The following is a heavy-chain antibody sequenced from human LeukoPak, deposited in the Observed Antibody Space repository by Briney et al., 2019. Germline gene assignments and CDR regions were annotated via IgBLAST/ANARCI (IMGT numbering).Heavy chain of an antibody. Sequence: PGGSLRLSCAASGFAFSSYSMNWVRQAPGKGLEWVSSISSSSNSIYYAGSVKGRFTISRDNAKNSLYLQMNSLRAEDTAVYYCAGDGSGSYWWYGMDVWGQGTTVTVSS. D-gene: IGHD3-10*01. CDR1: GFAFSSYS. V-gene: IGHV3-21*01. CDR2: ISSSSNSI. J-gene: IGHJ6*02. CDR3: AGDGSGSYWWYGMDV.